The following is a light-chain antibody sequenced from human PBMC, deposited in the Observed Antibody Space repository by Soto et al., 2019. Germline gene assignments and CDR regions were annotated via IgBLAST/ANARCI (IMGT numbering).Light chain of an antibody. Sequence: VLTQSPATLSLSPGERATLSCRASQTVTSFLAWYQQKPGQAPRLLIHDSSDRATGIPARFSGSGSGTDFTPTISSLEPEDVAVYYCQQRSNWPLTFGGGTRVEI. V-gene: IGKV3-11*01. CDR2: DSS. J-gene: IGKJ4*01. CDR3: QQRSNWPLT. CDR1: QTVTSF.